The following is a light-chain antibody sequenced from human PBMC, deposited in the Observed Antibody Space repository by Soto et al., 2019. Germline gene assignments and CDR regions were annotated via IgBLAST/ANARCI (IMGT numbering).Light chain of an antibody. V-gene: IGLV2-14*03. CDR3: ISYTDRQSYI. CDR2: AVS. Sequence: QSALTQPASVSGSPGQSITISCSGTSSDIGSYNHVAWYQQFPGKSPKLMIYAVSDWPSGVSDRFSGSKSGITASLTISGLQTEDEADYYCISYTDRQSYIFGTGTKSPS. J-gene: IGLJ1*01. CDR1: SSDIGSYNH.